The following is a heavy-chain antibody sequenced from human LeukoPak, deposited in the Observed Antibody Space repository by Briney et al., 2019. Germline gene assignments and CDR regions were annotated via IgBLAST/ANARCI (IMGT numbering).Heavy chain of an antibody. CDR2: IGGGGENT. D-gene: IGHD7-27*01. J-gene: IGHJ4*02. CDR1: GFTFSSYS. Sequence: PGGSLRLSCAASGFTFSSYSMNWVRQAPGKGLEWVSTIGGGGENTYYADSVKGRFTISRDNSRNTLYLQMKSLRAEDTAVYFCAKVLTGSQDYWGQGTLVTVSS. CDR3: AKVLTGSQDY. V-gene: IGHV3-23*01.